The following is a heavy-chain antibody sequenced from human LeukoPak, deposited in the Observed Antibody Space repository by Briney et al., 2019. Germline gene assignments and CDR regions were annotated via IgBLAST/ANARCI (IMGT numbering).Heavy chain of an antibody. CDR3: AKDTNESPGREYYYGSGTRYYGMDV. CDR2: ISWDGGST. J-gene: IGHJ6*04. Sequence: GGSLRLSCAASGFTFDDYAMHWVRQAPGKGLEWVSLISWDGGSTYYADSVKGRFTISRDNSKNSLYLQMNSLRAEDTALYYCAKDTNESPGREYYYGSGTRYYGMDVWGKGTTVTVSS. CDR1: GFTFDDYA. V-gene: IGHV3-43D*04. D-gene: IGHD3-10*01.